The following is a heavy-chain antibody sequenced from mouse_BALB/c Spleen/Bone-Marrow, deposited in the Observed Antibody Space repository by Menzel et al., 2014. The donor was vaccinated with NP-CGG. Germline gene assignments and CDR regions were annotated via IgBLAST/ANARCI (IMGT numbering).Heavy chain of an antibody. V-gene: IGHV14-3*02. CDR1: GFNIKDTY. Sequence: EVKLLESGAELVKPGASVKLSCTASGFNIKDTYMHWVKQRPEQGLEWIGRIDPANGNTKYDPKFQGKATITADTSSNTAYLQLSSLTSEDTAVYYCARRDYYDYDAWFAYWGQGTLVTVSA. CDR3: ARRDYYDYDAWFAY. D-gene: IGHD2-4*01. J-gene: IGHJ3*01. CDR2: IDPANGNT.